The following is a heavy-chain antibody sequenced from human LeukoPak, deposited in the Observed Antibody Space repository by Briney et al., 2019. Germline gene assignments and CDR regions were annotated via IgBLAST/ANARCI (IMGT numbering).Heavy chain of an antibody. CDR1: GFTFNNYW. CDR2: IKSDGSST. J-gene: IGHJ4*02. Sequence: GSPRLSCAASGFTFNNYWMHWVRQAPGKGLVWVSRIKSDGSSTNYADFVEGRFTISRDNAKNTLYLQMTSLRAEDTAVYYCHLSDSSGYYIDYWGQGTLVTVSS. D-gene: IGHD3-22*01. V-gene: IGHV3-74*01. CDR3: HLSDSSGYYIDY.